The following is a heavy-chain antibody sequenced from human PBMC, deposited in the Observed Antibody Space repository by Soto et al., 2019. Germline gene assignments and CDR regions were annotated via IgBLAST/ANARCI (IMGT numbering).Heavy chain of an antibody. D-gene: IGHD3-22*01. CDR2: ISYDGSNK. J-gene: IGHJ4*02. CDR3: ARAPPDYYDSSGYYYDY. Sequence: GGSLRLSCAASGFTFSSYAMHWVRQAPGKGLEWVAVISYDGSNKYYADSVKGRFTISRDNSKNTLYLQMNSLRAEDTAVYYCARAPPDYYDSSGYYYDYWGQGTLVTVSS. CDR1: GFTFSSYA. V-gene: IGHV3-30-3*01.